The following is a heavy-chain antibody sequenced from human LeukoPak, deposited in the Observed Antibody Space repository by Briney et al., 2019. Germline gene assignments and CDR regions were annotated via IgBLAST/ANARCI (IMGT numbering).Heavy chain of an antibody. D-gene: IGHD3-10*01. CDR3: ASNSFYGSGSFYYYMDV. CDR2: ISSSSSYI. V-gene: IGHV3-21*01. J-gene: IGHJ6*03. Sequence: GGSLRLSCAASGFTFSSYSMNWVRQAPGKGLEWVSSISSSSSYIYYADSVKGRFTISRDNAKNSLYLQMNSLRAEDTAVYYCASNSFYGSGSFYYYMDVWGKGTTVTVSS. CDR1: GFTFSSYS.